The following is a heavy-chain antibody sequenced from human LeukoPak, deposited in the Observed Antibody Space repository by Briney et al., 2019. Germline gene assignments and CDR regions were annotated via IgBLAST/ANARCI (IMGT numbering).Heavy chain of an antibody. D-gene: IGHD3-22*01. Sequence: SETLSLTCAVYGGSFSGYYWSWIRQPPGKGLEWIGEINHSGSTNYNPSLKSRVTISVDTSKNQFSLKLSSVTAADTAVYYCARKDSSGYFDNWFDPWGQGTLVTVS. CDR2: INHSGST. CDR3: ARKDSSGYFDNWFDP. J-gene: IGHJ5*02. CDR1: GGSFSGYY. V-gene: IGHV4-34*01.